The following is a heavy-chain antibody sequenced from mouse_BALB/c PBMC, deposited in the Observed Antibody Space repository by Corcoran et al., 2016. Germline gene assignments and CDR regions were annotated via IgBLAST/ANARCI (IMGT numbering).Heavy chain of an antibody. CDR2: INPYNGAT. V-gene: IGHV1-26*01. CDR1: GYSFTGYY. CDR3: AIWYSWFAY. J-gene: IGHJ3*01. Sequence: EVQLQQSGPELVKPGASVKISCKASGYSFTGYYMHWVKQSHVKSLEWIGRINPYNGATSYNQNFKDKASSTVDKSSSTAYMELHSLTSEDSAVYYCAIWYSWFAYWGQGTLVTVSA. D-gene: IGHD2-1*01.